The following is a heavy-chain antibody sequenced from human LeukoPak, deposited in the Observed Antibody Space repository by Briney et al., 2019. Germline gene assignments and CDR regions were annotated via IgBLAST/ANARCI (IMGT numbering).Heavy chain of an antibody. CDR1: GYTFTGYY. V-gene: IGHV1-2*02. CDR3: ARDMRIAARMGGY. CDR2: INPNSGGT. Sequence: ASVKVSCKASGYTFTGYYMHWVRQAPGQGLEWMGWINPNSGGTKYAQKFQGRVTMTRDTSISTAYMELSRLRSDDTAVYYCARDMRIAARMGGYWGQGTLVTVSS. J-gene: IGHJ4*02. D-gene: IGHD6-6*01.